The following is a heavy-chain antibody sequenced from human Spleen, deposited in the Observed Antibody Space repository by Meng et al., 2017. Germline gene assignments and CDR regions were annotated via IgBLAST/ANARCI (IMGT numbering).Heavy chain of an antibody. Sequence: GESLKTPCTAPGFTFGDYAMSWFRQAPGKGLEWVGFTRSKEYGGTTEYAASVKGRFTISRDDSKNIAYLQVNSLKTEDTAVYYCTRDGYFDPFQFDYWGQGTLVTVSS. V-gene: IGHV3-49*03. J-gene: IGHJ4*02. CDR2: TRSKEYGGTT. CDR1: GFTFGDYA. D-gene: IGHD2/OR15-2a*01. CDR3: TRDGYFDPFQFDY.